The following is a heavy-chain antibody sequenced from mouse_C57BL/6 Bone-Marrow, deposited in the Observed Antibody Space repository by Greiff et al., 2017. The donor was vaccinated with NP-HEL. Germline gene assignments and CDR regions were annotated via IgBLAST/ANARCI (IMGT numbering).Heavy chain of an antibody. Sequence: VMLVESGAELVRPGASVKLSCKASGYTFTDYYINWVKQRPGQGLEWIARIYPGSGNTYYNEKFKGKATLTAEKSSSTAYMQLSSLTSEDSAVYFCARGVTTKVYFDYWGQGTTLTVSS. J-gene: IGHJ2*01. V-gene: IGHV1-76*01. D-gene: IGHD2-2*01. CDR3: ARGVTTKVYFDY. CDR2: IYPGSGNT. CDR1: GYTFTDYY.